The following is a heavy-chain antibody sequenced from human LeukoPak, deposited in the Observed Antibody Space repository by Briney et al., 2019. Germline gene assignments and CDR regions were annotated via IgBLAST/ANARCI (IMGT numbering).Heavy chain of an antibody. D-gene: IGHD5/OR15-5a*01. CDR2: ITSDRRTI. CDR1: GFTFSIYS. CDR3: ARSTSGTFDH. V-gene: IGHV3-48*01. Sequence: PGGSLRLSCAASGFTFSIYSMNWVRQAPGKGLEWVSYITSDRRTISYADPVKGRFTISRDNDKRLLYLQMDSLRAGDTAVYYCARSTSGTFDHWGQGTLVTVSS. J-gene: IGHJ4*02.